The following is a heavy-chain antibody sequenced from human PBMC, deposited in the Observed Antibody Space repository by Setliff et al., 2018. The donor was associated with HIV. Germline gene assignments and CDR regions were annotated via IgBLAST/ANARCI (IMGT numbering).Heavy chain of an antibody. D-gene: IGHD3-22*01. V-gene: IGHV4-4*07. CDR2: FYTSGST. Sequence: SETLSLTCTVSGGSINTYYWSWIRQPAGKGLEWIGRFYTSGSTNYNPSLKSRVTMSVYTSKNQFSLKLSSVTAADTAVYYCARDRLTYYFDYWGQGILVTVS. CDR1: GGSINTYY. CDR3: ARDRLTYYFDY. J-gene: IGHJ4*02.